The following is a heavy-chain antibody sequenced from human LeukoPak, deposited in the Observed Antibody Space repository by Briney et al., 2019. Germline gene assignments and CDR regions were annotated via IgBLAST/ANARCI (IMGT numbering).Heavy chain of an antibody. J-gene: IGHJ4*02. CDR1: GYTFTGYY. CDR3: ARAGSDIVATISRYYFDY. V-gene: IGHV1-2*02. Sequence: ASVKVSCKASGYTFTGYYMHWVRQAPGQGLEWMGWINPNSGGTNYAQKFQGRVTMTRDTSISTVYMELSSLRSEDTAVYYCARAGSDIVATISRYYFDYWGQGTLVTVSS. D-gene: IGHD5-12*01. CDR2: INPNSGGT.